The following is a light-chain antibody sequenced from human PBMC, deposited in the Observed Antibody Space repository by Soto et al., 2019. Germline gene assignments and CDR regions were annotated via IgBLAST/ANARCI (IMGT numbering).Light chain of an antibody. CDR1: QSISGW. CDR2: DVS. Sequence: DIQMTQSPSTLSASVGDSVTITCRASQSISGWLAWYQQKPGKAPKLLIYDVSSLESGVPSRFSGSGSGTEFTLAISSLQPDDFATYYCQQYNSYPWTFGQGTKVEIK. V-gene: IGKV1-5*01. J-gene: IGKJ1*01. CDR3: QQYNSYPWT.